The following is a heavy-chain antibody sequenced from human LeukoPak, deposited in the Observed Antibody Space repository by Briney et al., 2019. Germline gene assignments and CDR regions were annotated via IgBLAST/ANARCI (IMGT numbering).Heavy chain of an antibody. CDR1: GGTFSSYA. D-gene: IGHD2-15*01. CDR2: IIPILGIA. CDR3: ARRGGGNSGGFYFDY. Sequence: SVKVSCKASGGTFSSYAISWVRQAPGQGLEWMGRIIPILGIANYAQKLQGRVTMTTDTSTSTAYMELRSLRSDDTAVYYCARRGGGNSGGFYFDYWGQGSMVTVS. J-gene: IGHJ4*02. V-gene: IGHV1-69*04.